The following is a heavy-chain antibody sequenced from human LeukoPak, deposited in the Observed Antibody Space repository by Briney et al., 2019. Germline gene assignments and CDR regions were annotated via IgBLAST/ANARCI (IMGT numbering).Heavy chain of an antibody. V-gene: IGHV3-7*01. CDR1: GFTVSNYC. D-gene: IGHD2/OR15-2a*01. J-gene: IGHJ4*02. Sequence: GGSLRLSCAASGFTVSNYCMTWVRQGPGKELEWEASTKQDGSEKYFLDSVKGRFTISRDNAESSLYLQMNSLRAEDTAVYYCARVFYQDSGTSYRHLDYWGQGTLVTVSS. CDR3: ARVFYQDSGTSYRHLDY. CDR2: TKQDGSEK.